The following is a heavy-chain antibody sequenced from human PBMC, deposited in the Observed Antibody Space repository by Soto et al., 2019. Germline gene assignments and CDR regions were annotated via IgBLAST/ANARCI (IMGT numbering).Heavy chain of an antibody. CDR1: GFTFSSYA. J-gene: IGHJ6*03. CDR3: AKCLSGSGSYYYYYYYYMDV. CDR2: ISGSGGST. Sequence: HPGGSLRLSCAASGFTFSSYAMSWVRQAPGKGLEWVSAISGSGGSTYYADSVKGRFTISRDNSKNTLYLQMNSLRAEDTAVYYCAKCLSGSGSYYYYYYYYMDVWGKGTTVTVSS. D-gene: IGHD3-10*01. V-gene: IGHV3-23*01.